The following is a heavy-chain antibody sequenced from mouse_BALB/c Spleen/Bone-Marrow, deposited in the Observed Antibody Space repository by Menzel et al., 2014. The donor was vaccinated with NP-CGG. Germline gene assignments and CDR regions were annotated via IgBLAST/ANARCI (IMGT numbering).Heavy chain of an antibody. V-gene: IGHV5-17*02. CDR1: GITFRNFG. CDR2: ISSGSSTI. D-gene: IGHD3-3*01. CDR3: ARIGRARGYAMDY. Sequence: EVKLVESGGGLVQPGGSRKLSCAASGITFRNFGMHWVRQAPEKGLEWVAYISSGSSTIYYADTLKGRFTISRDNPKNTLFLQMTSLRSEDTAMYYYARIGRARGYAMDYWGQGTSVTVSS. J-gene: IGHJ4*01.